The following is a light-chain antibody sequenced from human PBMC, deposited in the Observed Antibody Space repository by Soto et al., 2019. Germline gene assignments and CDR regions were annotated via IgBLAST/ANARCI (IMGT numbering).Light chain of an antibody. CDR2: DAS. CDR1: QSVDNY. Sequence: EIVLTQFPGTLSLSRGEGATLSCRASQSVDNYLAWYQQKPGQAPRLLIFDASFRATGTPARFSGSESGTDFTLSISRLEPEDFEVYYGLQRNTWPWTFGQGTKV. CDR3: LQRNTWPWT. V-gene: IGKV3-11*01. J-gene: IGKJ1*01.